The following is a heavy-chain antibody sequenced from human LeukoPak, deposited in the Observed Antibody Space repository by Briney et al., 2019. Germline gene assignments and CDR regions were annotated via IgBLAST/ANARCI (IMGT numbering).Heavy chain of an antibody. J-gene: IGHJ2*01. V-gene: IGHV4-38-2*02. D-gene: IGHD4-17*01. CDR1: GYSISSGYY. CDR2: IYHSGST. CDR3: ARDYGDSRWYFGL. Sequence: SETLSLTCAVSGYSISSGYYWGWIRQPPGKGLEWIGSIYHSGSTYYNPSLKSRVTISVDTSKNQFSLKLSSVTAADTAVYYCARDYGDSRWYFGLRGRGTLVTVSS.